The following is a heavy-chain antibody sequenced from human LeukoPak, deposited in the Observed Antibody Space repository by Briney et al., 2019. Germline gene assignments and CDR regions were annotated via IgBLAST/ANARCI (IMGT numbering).Heavy chain of an antibody. CDR3: ARGRYCSGGSFANPSYY. V-gene: IGHV3-66*02. CDR1: GFTVSTNY. CDR2: IYSGGST. D-gene: IGHD2-15*01. J-gene: IGHJ4*02. Sequence: GGSLRLSCAASGFTVSTNYMSWVRQAPGKGLEWVSLIYSGGSTYYADSVKGRFTISRDNSKNTLYLQMNSLRAEDTAMYYCARGRYCSGGSFANPSYYWGQGTLVTVSS.